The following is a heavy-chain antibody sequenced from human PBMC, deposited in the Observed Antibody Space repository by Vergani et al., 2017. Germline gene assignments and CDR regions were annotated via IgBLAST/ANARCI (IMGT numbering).Heavy chain of an antibody. CDR3: AGVLAYDFWSVYSNWFDP. Sequence: EVQLVESGGGLVQPGGSLRLSCAASGFTFSSYWMSWVRQAPGKGLEWVANIKQDGSEKYYVDSVKGRFTISRDNAKNSLYLQMNSLRAEDTAVYYCAGVLAYDFWSVYSNWFDPGGQGTLVTVSS. CDR1: GFTFSSYW. J-gene: IGHJ5*02. V-gene: IGHV3-7*01. CDR2: IKQDGSEK. D-gene: IGHD3-3*01.